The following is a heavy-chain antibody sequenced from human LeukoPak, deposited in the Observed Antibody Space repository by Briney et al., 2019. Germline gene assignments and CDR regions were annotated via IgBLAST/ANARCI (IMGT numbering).Heavy chain of an antibody. V-gene: IGHV3-21*01. Sequence: GGSLRLSCAASGFTFSSYSMNWVRQAPGKGLEWVSSISSSSSYIYYADSVKGRFTNSRDNAKNSLYLQMDSLRAEDTAVYYCARDLEDTARIDYWGQGTLVTVSS. CDR3: ARDLEDTARIDY. J-gene: IGHJ4*02. CDR2: ISSSSSYI. CDR1: GFTFSSYS. D-gene: IGHD5-18*01.